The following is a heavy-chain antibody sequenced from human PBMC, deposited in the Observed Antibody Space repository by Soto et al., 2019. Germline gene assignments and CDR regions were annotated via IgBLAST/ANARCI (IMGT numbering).Heavy chain of an antibody. Sequence: TGGSLRLPLGVSWFTFGKHWVTRVRQAPRNGLEFLANISPDGSEKYYAASVQGRFTISRGNSKNTLFLQMNSLRAEDTAKYYCAKTLDPEVLFGGVVLNPRDSYFDSWGPGTLVTVSS. CDR3: AKTLDPEVLFGGVVLNPRDSYFDS. D-gene: IGHD3-16*01. CDR2: ISPDGSEK. CDR1: WFTFGKHW. J-gene: IGHJ4*02. V-gene: IGHV3-7*03.